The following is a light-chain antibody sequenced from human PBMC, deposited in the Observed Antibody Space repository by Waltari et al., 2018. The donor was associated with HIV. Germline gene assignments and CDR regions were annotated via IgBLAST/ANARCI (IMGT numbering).Light chain of an antibody. V-gene: IGKV3-20*01. Sequence: DIVFTQSPATLYLSPGERATVSCKASQTLTSTSLAWYQQRPGQAPRLLIYGASSRVTGIPDRFSGSGSGTDFSLNITRLQPEDFAMYYCQQYGRSPTAFGGGTKVQMK. J-gene: IGKJ4*01. CDR3: QQYGRSPTA. CDR1: QTLTSTS. CDR2: GAS.